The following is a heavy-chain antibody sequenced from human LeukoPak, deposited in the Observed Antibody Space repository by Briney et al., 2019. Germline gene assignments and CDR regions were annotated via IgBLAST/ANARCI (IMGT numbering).Heavy chain of an antibody. CDR3: AKATYDFWSGYYGE. V-gene: IGHV3-23*01. CDR1: GFTFTSHF. J-gene: IGHJ4*02. CDR2: ISDSGGRT. D-gene: IGHD3-3*01. Sequence: GGSLRLSCAASGFTFTSHFMSWFRQAPGKGLEWIAAISDSGGRTVSVDSVKGRFTISRDNAKNSLYLQMNSLRAEDTALYYCAKATYDFWSGYYGEWGQGTLVTVSS.